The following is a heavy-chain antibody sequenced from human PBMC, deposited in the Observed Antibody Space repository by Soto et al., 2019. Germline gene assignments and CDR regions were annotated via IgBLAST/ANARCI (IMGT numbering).Heavy chain of an antibody. V-gene: IGHV1-69*02. Sequence: QVHLVQSGAEVQQPGSSVKVSCKASGGTFSTPTITWLRQAPGQGPEWMGRILPVLGITNYAQKLQSRNTNTADISTNTAYMELSSLRSEDTAVFYCAIPDNPHIDAGRDFFDYWGHGTLVTVSS. CDR3: AIPDNPHIDAGRDFFDY. J-gene: IGHJ4*01. D-gene: IGHD1-26*01. CDR2: ILPVLGIT. CDR1: GGTFSTPT.